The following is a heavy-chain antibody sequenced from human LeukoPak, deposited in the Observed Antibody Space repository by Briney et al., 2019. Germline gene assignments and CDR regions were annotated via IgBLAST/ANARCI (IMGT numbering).Heavy chain of an antibody. V-gene: IGHV1-8*02. J-gene: IGHJ4*02. CDR3: ARRGYSYGYSNFDY. Sequence: EASVKVSCKASGGTFSSYAINWVRQATGQGLEWMGWMNPNSGNTGYAQKFQGRVTMTRNTSISTAYMELSSLRSEDTAVYYCARRGYSYGYSNFDYWGQGTLVTVSS. CDR1: GGTFSSYA. D-gene: IGHD5-18*01. CDR2: MNPNSGNT.